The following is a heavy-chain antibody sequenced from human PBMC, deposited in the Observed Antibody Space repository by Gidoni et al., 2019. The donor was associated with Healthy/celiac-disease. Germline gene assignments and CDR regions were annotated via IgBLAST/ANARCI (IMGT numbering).Heavy chain of an antibody. CDR3: ARGRRSYDFWSGYDVPDY. D-gene: IGHD3-3*01. Sequence: QLQLQESGPGLVKPSETLSLTCTVSGGSISSSSYYWGWIRQPPGKGLEWIGSIYYSGSTYYNPSLKSRVTISVDTSKNQFSLKLSSVTAADTAVYYCARGRRSYDFWSGYDVPDYWGQGTLVTVSS. CDR2: IYYSGST. J-gene: IGHJ4*02. CDR1: GGSISSSSYY. V-gene: IGHV4-39*01.